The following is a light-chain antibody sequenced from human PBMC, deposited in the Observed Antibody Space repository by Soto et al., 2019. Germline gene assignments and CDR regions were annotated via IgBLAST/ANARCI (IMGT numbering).Light chain of an antibody. V-gene: IGKV3-20*01. CDR2: GAS. J-gene: IGKJ4*01. CDR3: QQYASSPLT. Sequence: EIVLAQSPGTLSLSPGERATLSCRASQSVGRNYLAWYQQKPGQAPRLLIHGASSRAIGIPDRFSGSGSGTGFTLTISRLEPEDFAVYYCQQYASSPLTFGGGTEVEIK. CDR1: QSVGRNY.